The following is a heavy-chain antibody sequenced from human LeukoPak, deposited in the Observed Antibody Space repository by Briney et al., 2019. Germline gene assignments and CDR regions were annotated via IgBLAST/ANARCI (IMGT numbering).Heavy chain of an antibody. Sequence: SETLSLTCAVYGGSSGYYWSWIRQSPGKGLEWIGEFNDSGSTNCNPSLKNRGTLSVDTSKTQSSLRMSSVTDAATAVYYCASRVVDSAASQVSDDWGQGTLVTVSS. D-gene: IGHD2-15*01. J-gene: IGHJ4*02. CDR1: GGSSGYY. V-gene: IGHV4-34*01. CDR2: FNDSGST. CDR3: ASRVVDSAASQVSDD.